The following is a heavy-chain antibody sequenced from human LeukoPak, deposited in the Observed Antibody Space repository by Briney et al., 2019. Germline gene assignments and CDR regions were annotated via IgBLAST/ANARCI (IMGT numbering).Heavy chain of an antibody. Sequence: GASVKVSCKASGGTFSSYAISWVRQAPGQGLEWMGGIIPIFGTANYAQKFQGRVTITTDESTSTAYMELSSLRSEDTAVYYCATLGYCSGGSCYRDDYWGQGTLVTVS. CDR1: GGTFSSYA. CDR3: ATLGYCSGGSCYRDDY. D-gene: IGHD2-15*01. J-gene: IGHJ4*02. V-gene: IGHV1-69*05. CDR2: IIPIFGTA.